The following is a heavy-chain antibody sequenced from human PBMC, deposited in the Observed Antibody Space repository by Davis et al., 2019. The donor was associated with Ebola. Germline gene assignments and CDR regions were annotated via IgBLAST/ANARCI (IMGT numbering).Heavy chain of an antibody. V-gene: IGHV3-11*01. CDR2: ISSSGSTI. CDR3: ARRGEASPASGKYYFDY. Sequence: GESLKISCAASGFTFSDYYMSWIRQAPGQGLEWVSYISSSGSTIYYADSVKGRFTISRDNAKNSLYLQMNSLRAEDTAVYYCARRGEASPASGKYYFDYWGQGTLVTVSS. D-gene: IGHD3-10*01. J-gene: IGHJ4*02. CDR1: GFTFSDYY.